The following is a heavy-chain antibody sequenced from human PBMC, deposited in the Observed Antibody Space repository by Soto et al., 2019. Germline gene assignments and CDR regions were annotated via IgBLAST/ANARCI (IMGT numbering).Heavy chain of an antibody. J-gene: IGHJ4*02. CDR1: GFTFSSYS. Sequence: EVQLVESGGGLVQPGGSLRLSCAASGFTFSSYSMNWVRQAPGKGLEWVSYISSSSSTIYYADSVKGRFTISRDNAKNSLYLQINSLRDEDTAVYYCARDYSSGWYWWNYWGQGTLVTVSS. D-gene: IGHD6-19*01. CDR3: ARDYSSGWYWWNY. V-gene: IGHV3-48*02. CDR2: ISSSSSTI.